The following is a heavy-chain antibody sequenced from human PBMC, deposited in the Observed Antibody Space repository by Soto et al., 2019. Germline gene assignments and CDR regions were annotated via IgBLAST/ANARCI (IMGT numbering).Heavy chain of an antibody. CDR2: IYPGDSDT. J-gene: IGHJ3*02. CDR3: ARLILGTTDAFDI. D-gene: IGHD1-1*01. Sequence: PGESLKISCKVSGYSFTNYWIGWVRQMPGKGLEWMGIIYPGDSDTRYSPSLQGQVTISADKSISTAYLQWSSLKASDTAIYHCARLILGTTDAFDIWGQGTMVTVSS. V-gene: IGHV5-51*01. CDR1: GYSFTNYW.